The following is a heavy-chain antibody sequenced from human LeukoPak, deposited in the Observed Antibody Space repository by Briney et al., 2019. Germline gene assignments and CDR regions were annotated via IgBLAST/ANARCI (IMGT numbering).Heavy chain of an antibody. Sequence: ASVKVSCKASGGTFSSYAISWVRQAPEQGLEWMGRIIPIFGTANYAQKFQGRVTITTDESTSTAYMELSSLRSEDTAVYYCARAGGNYYDSSGYDFDIWGQGTMVTVSS. CDR1: GGTFSSYA. CDR3: ARAGGNYYDSSGYDFDI. J-gene: IGHJ3*02. D-gene: IGHD3-22*01. V-gene: IGHV1-69*05. CDR2: IIPIFGTA.